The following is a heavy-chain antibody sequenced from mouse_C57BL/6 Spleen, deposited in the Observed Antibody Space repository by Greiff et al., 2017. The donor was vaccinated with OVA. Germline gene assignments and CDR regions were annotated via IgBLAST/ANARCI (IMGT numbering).Heavy chain of an antibody. CDR1: GYTFTDYY. J-gene: IGHJ2*01. Sequence: EVQLQQSGPVLVKPGASVKMSCKASGYTFTDYYMNWVKQSHGKSLEWIGVINPYNGGTSYNQKFKGKATLTVDKYSSTAYMELNSLTSEDSAVYYCARGAFYYGSSYPLTGTDYWGQGTTLTVSS. CDR2: INPYNGGT. CDR3: ARGAFYYGSSYPLTGTDY. V-gene: IGHV1-19*01. D-gene: IGHD1-1*01.